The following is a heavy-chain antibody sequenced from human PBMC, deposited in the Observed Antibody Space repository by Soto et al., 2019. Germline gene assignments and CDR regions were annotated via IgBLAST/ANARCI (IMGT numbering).Heavy chain of an antibody. CDR2: ISSTSSYI. V-gene: IGHV3-21*01. CDR1: GFTFSSYS. J-gene: IGHJ5*02. Sequence: GGSLRLSCAASGFTFSSYSMNWVRQAPGKGLEWVSSISSTSSYIYYADSVKGRFSISRDNAKNSLYLQMNSLRAEDTAVYYCVWGYCSSTSCYNWFDPWGQGTLVTVSS. D-gene: IGHD2-2*01. CDR3: VWGYCSSTSCYNWFDP.